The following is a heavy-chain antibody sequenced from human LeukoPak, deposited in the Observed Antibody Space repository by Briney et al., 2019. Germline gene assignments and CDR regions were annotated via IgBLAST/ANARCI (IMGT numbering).Heavy chain of an antibody. J-gene: IGHJ4*02. CDR3: ARDHSSGWYNPHYFDY. CDR1: GFTFSSYW. V-gene: IGHV3-7*01. D-gene: IGHD6-19*01. Sequence: GGSLRLSCAASGFTFSSYWMSWVRQAPGKGLERVAHIKQDGSEKYYVDSVKGRFTISRDNAKNSLYLQMNSLRAEDTAVYYCARDHSSGWYNPHYFDYWGQGTLVTVSS. CDR2: IKQDGSEK.